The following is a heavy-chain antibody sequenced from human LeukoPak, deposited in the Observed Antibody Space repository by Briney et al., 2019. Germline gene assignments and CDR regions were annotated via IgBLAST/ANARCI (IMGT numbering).Heavy chain of an antibody. CDR1: WGSLSSGGSS. CDR3: ARQDSYSSIMDV. D-gene: IGHD6-13*01. CDR2: ISYIGST. Sequence: SSGSPSPPRAVSWGSLSSGGSSWGWICPPPREGTEWIGYISYIGSTHYNPSLKSRVTISRDTSKNQFSLKLSSVTAADTAVYYCARQDSYSSIMDVWGKGTTVTISS. J-gene: IGHJ6*03. V-gene: IGHV4-39*01.